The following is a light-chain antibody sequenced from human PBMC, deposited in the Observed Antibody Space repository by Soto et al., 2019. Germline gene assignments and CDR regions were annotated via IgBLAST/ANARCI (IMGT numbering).Light chain of an antibody. CDR1: QSICSDS. CDR3: QRNA. J-gene: IGKJ2*01. CDR2: ATS. Sequence: EIVLTQSPGTLSLSPGERATLSCRASQSICSDSLSCYRQKPGQPPRLLIYATSSRATGIPDRFSGSGSGTDFTLTISRREAEDFAVYYCQRNAFGQGTKLEI. V-gene: IGKV3-20*01.